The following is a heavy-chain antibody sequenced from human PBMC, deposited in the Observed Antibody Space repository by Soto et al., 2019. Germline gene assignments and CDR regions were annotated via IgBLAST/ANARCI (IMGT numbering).Heavy chain of an antibody. CDR1: GYSFTNYW. CDR2: IDPNDSYT. J-gene: IGHJ2*01. Sequence: GESLKISCKGSGYSFTNYWIHWVRQMPGKGLEWMGRIDPNDSYTNYSPSFEGHVTLSADRSVSTAFLQWGGLTAPDTAMYYCARQGTSSFNYWYFGLWGRGTLVTVSS. CDR3: ARQGTSSFNYWYFGL. V-gene: IGHV5-10-1*01. D-gene: IGHD2-2*01.